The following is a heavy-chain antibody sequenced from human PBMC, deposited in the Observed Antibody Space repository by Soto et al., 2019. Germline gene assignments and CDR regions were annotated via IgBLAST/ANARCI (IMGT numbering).Heavy chain of an antibody. CDR2: INAGNGNT. CDR1: GYTFTSYA. Sequence: ASVKVSCKASGYTFTSYAMHWVRQAPGQRLEWMGWINAGNGNTKYSQKFQGRVTITRDTSASTAYMELSSLRSEDTAVYYCARGKRLAVAGTRWFDPWGQGTLVTSPQ. J-gene: IGHJ5*02. CDR3: ARGKRLAVAGTRWFDP. D-gene: IGHD6-19*01. V-gene: IGHV1-3*01.